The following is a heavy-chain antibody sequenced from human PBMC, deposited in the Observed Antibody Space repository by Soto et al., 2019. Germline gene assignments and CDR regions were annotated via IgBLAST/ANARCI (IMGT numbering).Heavy chain of an antibody. CDR1: GYTFTSYY. D-gene: IGHD3-10*01. V-gene: IGHV1-46*01. CDR2: INPSGGIT. J-gene: IGHJ4*02. CDR3: ARVGYCGSGSYREYFDY. Sequence: QVQLVQSGAEVKKPGASVKVSCNASGYTFTSYYMHRVRQAPGQWLDWMGIINPSGGITSYAQKFQGRVTMTRDTSASTVYMELSSLRSEDTAVYYCARVGYCGSGSYREYFDYWGQGTLVTVSS.